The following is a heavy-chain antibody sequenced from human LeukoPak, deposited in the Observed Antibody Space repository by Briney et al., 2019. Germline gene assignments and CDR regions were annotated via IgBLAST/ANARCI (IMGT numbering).Heavy chain of an antibody. CDR2: ISSSSSYI. V-gene: IGHV3-21*01. CDR3: ARDKYKQQLVRGIFDY. J-gene: IGHJ4*02. CDR1: GFTFSSYS. Sequence: GGSLRLSCAASGFTFSSYSMNWVRQAPGKGLEWVSSISSSSSYIYYADSVKGRFTISRDNAKNSLYLQMNSLRAEDTAVYYCARDKYKQQLVRGIFDYWGQGTLVTVSS. D-gene: IGHD6-13*01.